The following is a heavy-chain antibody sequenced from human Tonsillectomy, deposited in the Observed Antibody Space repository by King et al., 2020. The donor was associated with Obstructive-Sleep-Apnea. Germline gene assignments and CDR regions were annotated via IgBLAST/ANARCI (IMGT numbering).Heavy chain of an antibody. V-gene: IGHV3-48*01. CDR1: GLTFSSQS. J-gene: IGHJ4*02. CDR3: ARDGLWFGDY. Sequence: VQLVESGGGLVQPGGSLRLSCVASGLTFSSQSMNWVRQAPGKGLEWGAYISRSSSTINYADSVKGRFTISRDNSKNSLYLQMHSLRAEDTAVYYCARDGLWFGDYWGQGSLVTVSS. CDR2: ISRSSSTI. D-gene: IGHD3-10*01.